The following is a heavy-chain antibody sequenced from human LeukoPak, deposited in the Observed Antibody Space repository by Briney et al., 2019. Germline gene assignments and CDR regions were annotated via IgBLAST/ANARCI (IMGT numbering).Heavy chain of an antibody. V-gene: IGHV3-21*01. CDR2: ISSSSSYT. CDR1: GFTFSSYS. J-gene: IGHJ4*02. CDR3: ARDLMTTVTTVDY. D-gene: IGHD4-17*01. Sequence: GGSLRLSCAASGFTFSSYSMNWVRQAPGKGLEWVSSISSSSSYTYYADSVTGRLTLSRDTAKNSLYLQMNSLRAEDTAVYYCARDLMTTVTTVDYWGQGTLVTVSS.